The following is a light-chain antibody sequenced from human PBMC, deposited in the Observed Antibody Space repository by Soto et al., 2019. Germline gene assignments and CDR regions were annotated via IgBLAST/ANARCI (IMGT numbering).Light chain of an antibody. CDR3: QSYDTSLSGSEV. CDR1: SSNIGAGYE. J-gene: IGLJ3*02. V-gene: IGLV1-40*01. Sequence: QSVLTQPPSVSGAPGQRVTISCTGSSSNIGAGYEVHWYQQLPGTAPKLLIYGNINRPSGVPDRFSGSKSGTSASLAITGLQAEDEADYYCQSYDTSLSGSEVFGGGTKLTVL. CDR2: GNI.